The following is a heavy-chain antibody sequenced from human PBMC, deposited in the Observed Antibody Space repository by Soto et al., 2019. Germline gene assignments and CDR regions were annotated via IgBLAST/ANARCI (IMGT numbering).Heavy chain of an antibody. CDR1: GYTFTSYA. Sequence: QVQLVQYEAEEKKPGASVRVSCKASGYTFTSYAMHWVRQAPGQRLEWMGWINAGNGNTKYSQKFQGRVTITRDTSASTAYMELSSLRSEDTAVYYCARAWVVVTAPDYWGQGTLVTVSS. CDR2: INAGNGNT. D-gene: IGHD2-21*02. CDR3: ARAWVVVTAPDY. V-gene: IGHV1-3*05. J-gene: IGHJ4*02.